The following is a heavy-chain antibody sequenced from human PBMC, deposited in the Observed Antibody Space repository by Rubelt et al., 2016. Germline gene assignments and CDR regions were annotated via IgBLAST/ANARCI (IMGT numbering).Heavy chain of an antibody. CDR1: GFTFSSYA. V-gene: IGHV3-30*04. J-gene: IGHJ6*02. D-gene: IGHD2-2*01. CDR3: ASSIVVVPAANYYYGMDV. CDR2: ISYDGSNK. Sequence: QVQLVESGGGVVQPGRSLRLSCAASGFTFSSYAMHWVRQAPGKGLEWVAVISYDGSNKYYADSVKGRFTISRDNSKNTLYLQMNSLRAEDTAVYYCASSIVVVPAANYYYGMDVWGQGTTVTVSS.